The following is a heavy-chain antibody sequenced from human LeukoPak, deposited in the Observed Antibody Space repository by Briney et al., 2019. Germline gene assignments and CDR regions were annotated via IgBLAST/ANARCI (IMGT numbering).Heavy chain of an antibody. CDR3: ASGRRGGYGLDV. V-gene: IGHV1-2*02. D-gene: IGHD3-16*01. J-gene: IGHJ6*02. CDR1: EYTFTNHH. Sequence: ASVKVSCNAYEYTFTNHHIHWVRTAPSQALKRNRWINSNSGDTTYAQTFQGRVTMTRGTSISTFYMDLIGLRSDDTAVYYCASGRRGGYGLDVWDQGTTVTVSS. CDR2: INSNSGDT.